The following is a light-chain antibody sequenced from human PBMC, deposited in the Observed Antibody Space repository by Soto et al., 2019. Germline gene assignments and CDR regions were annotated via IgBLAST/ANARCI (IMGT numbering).Light chain of an antibody. CDR2: GAS. J-gene: IGKJ3*01. Sequence: EIVLTQSPGTMSLSTGERATLSCRASLSVSSSYLAWYQQKPGQAPRLLIYGASSRATGIPDRFSGSGSGTDFTLTISRLEPEDFSVYYCQQYGSSPPITFGPRTKVDIK. CDR3: QQYGSSPPIT. V-gene: IGKV3-20*01. CDR1: LSVSSSY.